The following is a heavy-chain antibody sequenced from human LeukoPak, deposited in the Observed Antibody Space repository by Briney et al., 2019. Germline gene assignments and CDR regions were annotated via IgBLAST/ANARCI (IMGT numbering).Heavy chain of an antibody. J-gene: IGHJ4*02. CDR2: ISGSGGST. V-gene: IGHV3-23*01. D-gene: IGHD3-22*01. CDR3: AKDSSGYRSYYFDY. Sequence: GGSLRLSXAASGFTFSSYAMSWVRQAPGKGLEWVSAISGSGGSTYYADSVKGRFTISRDNSKNTLYLQMNSLRAEDTAVYYCAKDSSGYRSYYFDYWGQGTLVTVSS. CDR1: GFTFSSYA.